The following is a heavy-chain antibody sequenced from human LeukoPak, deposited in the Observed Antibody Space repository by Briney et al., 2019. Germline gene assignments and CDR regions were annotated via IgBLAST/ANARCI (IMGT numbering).Heavy chain of an antibody. V-gene: IGHV1-69*13. CDR1: GGTFSSYA. CDR2: IIPIFGTA. Sequence: RVASVKVSCKASGGTFSSYAISWVRQAPGQGLEWMGGIIPIFGTANYAQKFQGRVTITADETTSTAYMELSSLRSEDTAVYYCARELANWNDVGPLDYWGQGTLVTVSS. D-gene: IGHD1-20*01. J-gene: IGHJ4*02. CDR3: ARELANWNDVGPLDY.